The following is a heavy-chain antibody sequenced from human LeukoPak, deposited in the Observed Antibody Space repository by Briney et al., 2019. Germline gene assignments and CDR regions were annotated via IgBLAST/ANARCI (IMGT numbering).Heavy chain of an antibody. V-gene: IGHV4-4*02. J-gene: IGHJ4*02. D-gene: IGHD6-19*01. CDR1: GDSITSHSW. CDR3: ARQTTVYSSGWHFDY. Sequence: ASETLSLTCAVSGDSITSHSWWSWVRQPPGKGLEWIGEVHHGGASNYDPSLESRVTISVDKSKNRFSLNLRSVTAADTAGYYCARQTTVYSSGWHFDYWGQGTLVTVFS. CDR2: VHHGGAS.